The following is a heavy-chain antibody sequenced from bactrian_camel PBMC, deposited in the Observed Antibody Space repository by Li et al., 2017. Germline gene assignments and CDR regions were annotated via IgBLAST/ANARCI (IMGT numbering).Heavy chain of an antibody. J-gene: IGHJ4*01. CDR1: GYRYASYC. CDR2: IYTGDGSA. D-gene: IGHD8*01. V-gene: IGHV3S18*01. Sequence: VESGGGSVQAGGSLRLSCAASGYRYASYCMGWFRQAPGKGLEWVSSIYTGDGSANSADSVKGRFTISRHNANRTLVLQMNKLRPDDTAVYYCAAECPPQFLDFRSPQHWGQGTQVTVS. CDR3: AAECPPQFLDFRSPQH.